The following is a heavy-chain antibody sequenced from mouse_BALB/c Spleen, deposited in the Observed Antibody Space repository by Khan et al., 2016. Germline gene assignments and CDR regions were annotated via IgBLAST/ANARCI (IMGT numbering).Heavy chain of an antibody. CDR3: ARGNYYGSSSWFGY. V-gene: IGHV1-9*01. D-gene: IGHD1-1*01. Sequence: VQLQESGAELMKPGASVKISCKATGYTFSSYWIEWVKQRPGHGLEWIGEILPGSGSNNYNEKFKGKATSTADTSSNTAYMQLSSLTSEDSAVYYCARGNYYGSSSWFGYWGQGTLVTVSA. J-gene: IGHJ3*01. CDR1: GYTFSSYW. CDR2: ILPGSGSN.